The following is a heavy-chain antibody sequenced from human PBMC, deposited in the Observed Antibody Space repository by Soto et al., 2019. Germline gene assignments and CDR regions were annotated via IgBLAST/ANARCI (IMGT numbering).Heavy chain of an antibody. Sequence: QLQLQESGPGLVKPSETLSLTCTVSGGSISSSSYYWGWIRQPPGKGLEWIGSIYYSGSTYYNPSLKSRVTISVDTSKNQFSLKLSSVTAADTAVYYCARHPFIAAPAAYWGQGTLVTVSS. D-gene: IGHD6-13*01. CDR1: GGSISSSSYY. CDR3: ARHPFIAAPAAY. V-gene: IGHV4-39*01. CDR2: IYYSGST. J-gene: IGHJ4*02.